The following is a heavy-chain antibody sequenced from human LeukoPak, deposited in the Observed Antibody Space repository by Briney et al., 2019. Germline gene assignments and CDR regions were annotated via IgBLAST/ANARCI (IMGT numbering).Heavy chain of an antibody. J-gene: IGHJ4*02. CDR2: IKRDGTER. V-gene: IGHV3-7*01. D-gene: IGHD5-24*01. CDR1: GFSLNTYL. Sequence: PGGSLRLSCAASGFSLNTYLMSWLRQAPGKGLEWVADIKRDGTERNYVDAVKGRFIISRDNAKNSLHLQMSSLRAEDTALYYCARAGRMADSRYYYDYWGQGTLVTAYS. CDR3: ARAGRMADSRYYYDY.